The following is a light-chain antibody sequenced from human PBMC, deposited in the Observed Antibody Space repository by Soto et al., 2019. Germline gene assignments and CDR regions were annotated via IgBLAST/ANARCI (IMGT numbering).Light chain of an antibody. CDR2: ASS. Sequence: EIGLTQSPATLSLSPGARATLSCRASQSVSNFLAWYQHKPGQAPRLLIYASSNRATGIPDRFSGSASGTDFTLTINRLEPEDFAVYYCQLYGISPHFGQGTRLEI. J-gene: IGKJ5*01. CDR1: QSVSNF. V-gene: IGKV3-20*01. CDR3: QLYGISPH.